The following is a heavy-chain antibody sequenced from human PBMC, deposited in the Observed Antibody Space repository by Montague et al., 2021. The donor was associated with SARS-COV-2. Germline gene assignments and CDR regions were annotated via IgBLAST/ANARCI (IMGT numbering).Heavy chain of an antibody. V-gene: IGHV4-34*01. CDR2: INQGGAP. CDR1: RGSFSNYY. J-gene: IGHJ3*02. D-gene: IGHD3-9*01. CDR3: ARGRPVQGSFRHFDSISSGALDI. Sequence: SETLSLTCAVSRGSFSNYYLTWIRQSPGKGLEWIGEINQGGAPNYTPSLKSRVTISLDTSKKQISLKLNSVTVADTAVFFCARGRPVQGSFRHFDSISSGALDIWAQGSLVIVPS.